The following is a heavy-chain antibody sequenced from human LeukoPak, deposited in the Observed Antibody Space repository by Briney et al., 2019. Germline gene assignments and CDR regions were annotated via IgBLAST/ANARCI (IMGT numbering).Heavy chain of an antibody. CDR1: GGTFSSYA. D-gene: IGHD1-26*01. Sequence: ASVKVSCKASGGTFSSYAISWVRQAPGQGLEWMGGIIPIFGTANYAQKFQGRVTITADESTSTAYMELSSLRSEDTAVYYCARAGNSGSYSRLGYWGQGTLVTVSS. CDR3: ARAGNSGSYSRLGY. CDR2: IIPIFGTA. V-gene: IGHV1-69*13. J-gene: IGHJ4*02.